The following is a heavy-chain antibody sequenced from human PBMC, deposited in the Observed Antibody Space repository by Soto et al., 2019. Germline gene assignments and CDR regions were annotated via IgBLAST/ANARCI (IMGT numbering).Heavy chain of an antibody. J-gene: IGHJ6*02. CDR3: AKDRGGVEGYYYYYGMDV. CDR2: ISYDGSNK. Sequence: QVQLVESGGGVVQPGRSLRLSCAASGFTFSSYGMHWVRQAPGKGLEWVAVISYDGSNKYYADSVKGRFTISRDNYKKTLYLQMNSLRAEDTDVYYCAKDRGGVEGYYYYYGMDVWGQGTTVTVSS. CDR1: GFTFSSYG. V-gene: IGHV3-30*18. D-gene: IGHD3-16*01.